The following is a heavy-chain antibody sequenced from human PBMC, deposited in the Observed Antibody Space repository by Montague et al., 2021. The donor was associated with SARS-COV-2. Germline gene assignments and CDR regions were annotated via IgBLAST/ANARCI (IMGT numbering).Heavy chain of an antibody. CDR1: GGSISSYY. Sequence: SETLSLTCTVSGGSISSYYWSWIGQPPGKGLEWIGYIYYSGSTNYNPSLKSRVTISVDTSKNQFSLKLSSVTAADTAVYYCARTYYYGSVVWFDPWGQGTLVTVSS. J-gene: IGHJ5*02. CDR3: ARTYYYGSVVWFDP. D-gene: IGHD3-10*01. V-gene: IGHV4-59*08. CDR2: IYYSGST.